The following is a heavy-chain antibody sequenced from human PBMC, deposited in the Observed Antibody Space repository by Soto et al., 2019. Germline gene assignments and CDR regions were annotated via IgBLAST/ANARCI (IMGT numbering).Heavy chain of an antibody. D-gene: IGHD3-16*01. CDR3: AKGRTFFDF. CDR1: GFAFSDYA. V-gene: IGHV3-23*01. J-gene: IGHJ4*02. CDR2: ISDGDGAT. Sequence: EVHLLESGGGLVQPGGSLRLSCAASGFAFSDYAMTWVRQAPGKGLEWVSDISDGDGATHYADSVKGRFTISRDDSKNTLYLKMDSLRAEDEAVYYCAKGRTFFDFWGQGTLVTVSS.